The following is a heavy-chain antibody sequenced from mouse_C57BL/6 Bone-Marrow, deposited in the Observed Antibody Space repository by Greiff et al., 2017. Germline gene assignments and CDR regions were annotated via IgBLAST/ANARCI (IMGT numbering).Heavy chain of an antibody. J-gene: IGHJ4*01. CDR3: ARDGNVFYYGMDY. D-gene: IGHD1-1*01. CDR2: IDPSDSYT. CDR1: GYTFTSYW. Sequence: VQLQQSGAELVMPGASVKLSCKASGYTFTSYWMHWVKQRPGQGLEWIGEIDPSDSYTNYNQKFKGKSTLTVDKSSTTAYMQLSSLTSEDSAVYYCARDGNVFYYGMDYWGQGTSGTVSS. V-gene: IGHV1-69*01.